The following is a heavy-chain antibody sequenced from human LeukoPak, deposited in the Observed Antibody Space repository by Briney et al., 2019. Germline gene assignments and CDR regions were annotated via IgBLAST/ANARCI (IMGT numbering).Heavy chain of an antibody. CDR2: ISGSGGST. CDR3: AKGSRRFDP. Sequence: GGSLRLSCAASGNYWMHWVRQAPGKGLEWVSAISGSGGSTYYADSVKGRFTISRDNSKNTLYLQMNSLRAEDTAVYYCAKGSRRFDPWGQRTLVTVSS. V-gene: IGHV3-23*01. J-gene: IGHJ5*02. CDR1: GNYW.